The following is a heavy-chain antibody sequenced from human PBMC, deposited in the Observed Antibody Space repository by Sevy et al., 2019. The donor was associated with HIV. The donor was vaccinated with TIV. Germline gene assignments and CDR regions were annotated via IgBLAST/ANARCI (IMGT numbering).Heavy chain of an antibody. Sequence: SETLSLTCTVSGASISSSGYYWGWIRQPPGKGLEWIASFRYSGSTYYNPSLRSRVTISADASKNQFSLKLNSVTAADKAVYYCAGPILTYRSGWSYYDHWGQGTVVTVSS. CDR2: FRYSGST. V-gene: IGHV4-39*01. D-gene: IGHD6-19*01. CDR3: AGPILTYRSGWSYYDH. J-gene: IGHJ4*02. CDR1: GASISSSGYY.